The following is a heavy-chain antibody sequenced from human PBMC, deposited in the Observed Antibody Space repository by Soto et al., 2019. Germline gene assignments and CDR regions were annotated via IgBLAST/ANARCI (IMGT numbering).Heavy chain of an antibody. Sequence: GGSLRLSCAASGFTISNYGMHWVRQAPGKGLEWVAVISYDGSNKYFADSVKGRFTISRDISKNTLYLQMNNLRAEDTAVYYCAKAQSTGYAFDYWGQGTLVTVSS. CDR1: GFTISNYG. V-gene: IGHV3-30*18. J-gene: IGHJ4*02. D-gene: IGHD3-22*01. CDR2: ISYDGSNK. CDR3: AKAQSTGYAFDY.